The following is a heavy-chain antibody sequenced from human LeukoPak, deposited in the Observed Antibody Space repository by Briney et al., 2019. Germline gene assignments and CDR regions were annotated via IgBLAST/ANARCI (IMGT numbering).Heavy chain of an antibody. V-gene: IGHV1-69*05. J-gene: IGHJ6*03. D-gene: IGHD3-9*01. CDR3: ARNDILTGYYSDYYFMDV. CDR1: GYTFTSYG. CDR2: IIPIFGTA. Sequence: ASVKVSCKASGYTFTSYGISWVRQAPGQGLEWMGGIIPIFGTANYAQKFQGRVTITTDESTSTAYMELSSLRSEDTAVYYYARNDILTGYYSDYYFMDVWGKGTTVTVSS.